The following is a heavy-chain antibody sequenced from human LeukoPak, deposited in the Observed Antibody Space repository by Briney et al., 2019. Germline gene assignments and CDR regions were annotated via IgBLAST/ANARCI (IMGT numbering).Heavy chain of an antibody. CDR2: INHSGST. Sequence: SETLSLTCAVYGGSFSGYYWSWIRQPPGKGLEWIGEINHSGSTNYNTSLKSRVTIPVDTSKNQFSLKLSSVTAADTAVYYCARGTYDFWSGHRGGYYCMDVWGKGTTVTVSS. J-gene: IGHJ6*03. CDR1: GGSFSGYY. CDR3: ARGTYDFWSGHRGGYYCMDV. D-gene: IGHD3-3*01. V-gene: IGHV4-34*01.